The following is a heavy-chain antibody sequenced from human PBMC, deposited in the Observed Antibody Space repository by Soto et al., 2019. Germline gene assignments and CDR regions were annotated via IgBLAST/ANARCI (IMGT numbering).Heavy chain of an antibody. CDR1: GYNFTSYW. V-gene: IGHV5-10-1*01. CDR2: INPSDSYT. Sequence: PGESLKISCKGSGYNFTSYWITWVRQMPGKGLEWMGRINPSDSYTKYSPSFQGHVTISADKSITTAYLQWRSLKASDTAIYYCARLAIDYYYGMDVWGQGTTVTVSS. J-gene: IGHJ6*02. CDR3: ARLAIDYYYGMDV.